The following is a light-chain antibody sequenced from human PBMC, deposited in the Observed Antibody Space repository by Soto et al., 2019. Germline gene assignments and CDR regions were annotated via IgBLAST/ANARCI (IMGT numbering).Light chain of an antibody. Sequence: QAVVTQPPSVSGAPGQRVTISCTGSSSNIGAGYDVHWYQQLPGTAPKLLIYGNSNRPSGVPDRFSGSKSGTSASLAITGLQAVDEADYYYQSYDSSLSVVFGGGTKVTVL. J-gene: IGLJ2*01. CDR3: QSYDSSLSVV. CDR1: SSNIGAGYD. V-gene: IGLV1-40*01. CDR2: GNS.